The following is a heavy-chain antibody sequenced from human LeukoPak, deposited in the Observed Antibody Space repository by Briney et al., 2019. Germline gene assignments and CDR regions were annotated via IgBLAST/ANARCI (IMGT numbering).Heavy chain of an antibody. D-gene: IGHD6-19*01. CDR1: GYSFTGSY. CDR2: INPNSGVT. V-gene: IGHV1-2*02. CDR3: ARSYGSAWHGDF. J-gene: IGHJ4*02. Sequence: SSVKVSCKASGYSFTGSYIHWVRQAPGQGLEWMGCINPNSGVTNFAQKFQGRVTMTRDTSISTAYMELSRLRSDDTAVYYCARSYGSAWHGDFWGQGTLVTVSS.